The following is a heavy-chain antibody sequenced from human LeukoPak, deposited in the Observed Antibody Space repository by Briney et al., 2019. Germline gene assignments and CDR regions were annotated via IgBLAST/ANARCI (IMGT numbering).Heavy chain of an antibody. D-gene: IGHD2-21*01. V-gene: IGHV4-30-4*01. CDR2: IYYSGGA. J-gene: IGHJ4*02. Sequence: PSETPSLTCTVSGGSIYSGDTYWSWIRQPPGKGLEWIGHIYYSGGASYNPSLKSRVSISIDTSKNQFSLALSSVTAADTALYYCARAPCRGDCHLDYWGQGTLVTVSS. CDR3: ARAPCRGDCHLDY. CDR1: GGSIYSGDTY.